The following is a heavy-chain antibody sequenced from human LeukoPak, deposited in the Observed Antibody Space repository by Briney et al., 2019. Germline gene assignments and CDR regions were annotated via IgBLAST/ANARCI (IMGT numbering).Heavy chain of an antibody. CDR2: INSDGSST. CDR1: GFTSSSYW. V-gene: IGHV3-74*01. Sequence: GGSLRLPCAASGFTSSSYWLHWVRKAPGKGLVGVSRINSDGSSTSYADSVKGRFTISRDNAKNTLYLQMNSLRAEDTAVYYCARVDSSRNQWLVREPFFDYWGQGTLVTVSS. D-gene: IGHD6-19*01. J-gene: IGHJ4*02. CDR3: ARVDSSRNQWLVREPFFDY.